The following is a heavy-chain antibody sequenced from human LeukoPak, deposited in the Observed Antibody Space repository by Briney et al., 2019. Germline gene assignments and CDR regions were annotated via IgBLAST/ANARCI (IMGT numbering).Heavy chain of an antibody. J-gene: IGHJ3*02. Sequence: GGSLRLSCEASGLTFSNFAMTWIRQVPGKGLEWVSAISGSGENTHYADSVQGRFIISRDNSKKTMYLQMNSLRGEDTAVYYCAKGSTYFYGSGTTDDAFDIWGQGTMVTVSS. D-gene: IGHD3-10*01. CDR2: ISGSGENT. CDR1: GLTFSNFA. V-gene: IGHV3-23*01. CDR3: AKGSTYFYGSGTTDDAFDI.